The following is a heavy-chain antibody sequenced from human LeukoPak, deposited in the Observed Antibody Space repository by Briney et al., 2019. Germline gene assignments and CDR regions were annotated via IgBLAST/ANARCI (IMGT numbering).Heavy chain of an antibody. D-gene: IGHD2-8*01. CDR2: IYHSGST. CDR3: ARGRYIVLMVYAIGYYYGMDV. CDR1: GGSISSSNW. Sequence: SGTLSLTCAVSGGSISSSNWWSWVRQPPGKGLEWIGEIYHSGSTNYNPSLKSRVTISVDTSKNQFSLKLSSVTAADTAVYYCARGRYIVLMVYAIGYYYGMDVWGQGTTVTVSS. J-gene: IGHJ6*02. V-gene: IGHV4-4*02.